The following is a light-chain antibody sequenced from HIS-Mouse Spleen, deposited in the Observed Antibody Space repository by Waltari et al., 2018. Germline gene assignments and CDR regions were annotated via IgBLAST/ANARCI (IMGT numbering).Light chain of an antibody. J-gene: IGLJ2*01. Sequence: QSVLTQPPSASGTPGQRVTISCSGSSSNIGSNYVYWYQQLPGTAPKLLIYRNNQRPSGVPARFSGSKSGTSASLATSGLRSEDEADYYCAAWDDSLSGVFGGGTKLTVL. V-gene: IGLV1-47*01. CDR2: RNN. CDR1: SSNIGSNY. CDR3: AAWDDSLSGV.